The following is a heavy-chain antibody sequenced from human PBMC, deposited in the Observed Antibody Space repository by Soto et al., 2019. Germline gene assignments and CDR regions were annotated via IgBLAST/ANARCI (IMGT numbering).Heavy chain of an antibody. CDR2: INSDGSST. CDR1: GFTFSSYW. D-gene: IGHD5-12*01. CDR3: ARGGDSGYDYHFDY. Sequence: EVQLVESGGGLVQPGGSLRLSCAASGFTFSSYWMHWVRQAPGKGLVWVSRINSDGSSTSYADSVKGPFTISRDNAKDTLYLQMNSQRAEDTAVYYCARGGDSGYDYHFDYWGQGNLVTVSS. J-gene: IGHJ4*02. V-gene: IGHV3-74*01.